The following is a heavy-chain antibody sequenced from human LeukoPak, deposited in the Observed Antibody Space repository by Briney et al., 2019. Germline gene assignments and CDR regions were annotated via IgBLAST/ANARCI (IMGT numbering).Heavy chain of an antibody. J-gene: IGHJ4*02. CDR1: GFTVSSNY. D-gene: IGHD3-3*01. CDR3: ARGRDYDFWSGYYFDY. V-gene: IGHV3-66*01. Sequence: PGGSLRLSCAASGFTVSSNYMSWVRQAPGKGLEWVSVIYSGGSTYYADSVKGRFTISRDNSKNTLYLQMNSLRAEDTAVYYCARGRDYDFWSGYYFDYWGQGTLVTVSS. CDR2: IYSGGST.